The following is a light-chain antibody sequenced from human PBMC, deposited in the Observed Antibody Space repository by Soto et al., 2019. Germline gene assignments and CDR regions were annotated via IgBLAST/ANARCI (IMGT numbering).Light chain of an antibody. CDR3: QQYGSSPLT. Sequence: IVFTQSPGTLSLSPGERATRSCRASESVSSSYLAWYQQKPGQAPRLLIYGASSRATGIPDRFSGSGSGTDFTLTISRLEPEDFAVYYCQQYGSSPLTFGPGTRWIS. CDR1: ESVSSSY. V-gene: IGKV3-20*01. J-gene: IGKJ3*01. CDR2: GAS.